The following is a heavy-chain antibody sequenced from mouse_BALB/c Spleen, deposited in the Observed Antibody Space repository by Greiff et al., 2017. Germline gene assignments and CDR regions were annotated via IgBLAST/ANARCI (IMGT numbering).Heavy chain of an antibody. Sequence: EVMLVESGGGLVKPGGSLKLSCAASGFTFSSYAMSWVRQTPEKRLEWVATISSGGSYTYYPDSVKGRFTISRDNAKNTLYLQMSSLRSEDTAMYYCARHWITTVVATDWYFDVWGAGTTVTVSS. CDR1: GFTFSSYA. CDR2: ISSGGSYT. V-gene: IGHV5-9-3*01. CDR3: ARHWITTVVATDWYFDV. J-gene: IGHJ1*01. D-gene: IGHD1-1*01.